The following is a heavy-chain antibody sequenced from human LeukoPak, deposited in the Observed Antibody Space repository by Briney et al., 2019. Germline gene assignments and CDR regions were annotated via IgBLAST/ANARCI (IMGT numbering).Heavy chain of an antibody. V-gene: IGHV3-48*03. J-gene: IGHJ4*02. CDR2: ISSSGSTI. CDR3: ARVRGYYYDSSGYFVDY. Sequence: GGSLRLSCAASGFTFSSYEMNWVRQAPGKGLDGVSYISSSGSTIYYADSVKGRFTISRDNAKNSLYLQMNSLRAEDTAVYYCARVRGYYYDSSGYFVDYWGQGTLVTVSS. CDR1: GFTFSSYE. D-gene: IGHD3-22*01.